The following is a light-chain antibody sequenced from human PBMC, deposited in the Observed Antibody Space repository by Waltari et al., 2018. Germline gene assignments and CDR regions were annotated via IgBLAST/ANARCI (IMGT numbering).Light chain of an antibody. CDR3: QQYNSYPVT. CDR2: KAS. V-gene: IGKV1-5*03. J-gene: IGKJ1*01. CDR1: QRIGSW. Sequence: DIQMTQSPSTLSASVGDRVTITCRASQRIGSWLAWYQAKPGKAPKLLIYKASSLESGVPSRFSGSGSGTEFTLTISSLQPDDFATYYCQQYNSYPVTFGQGTKVEIK.